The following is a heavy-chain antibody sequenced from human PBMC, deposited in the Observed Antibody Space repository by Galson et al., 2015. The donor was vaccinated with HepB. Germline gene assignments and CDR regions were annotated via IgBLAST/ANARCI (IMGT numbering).Heavy chain of an antibody. J-gene: IGHJ4*02. CDR3: ARDRDGMLTMGGMADY. V-gene: IGHV3-48*01. D-gene: IGHD4/OR15-4a*01. CDR1: GFTFTTYS. CDR2: ISGTGSPI. Sequence: SLRLSCAASGFTFTTYSMNWVRQPPGKGLEWVSYISGTGSPIYYADSVRGRFTISRDNAKDSLYLQMNSLRAEDTAVYYCARDRDGMLTMGGMADYWGQGIQVTVSS.